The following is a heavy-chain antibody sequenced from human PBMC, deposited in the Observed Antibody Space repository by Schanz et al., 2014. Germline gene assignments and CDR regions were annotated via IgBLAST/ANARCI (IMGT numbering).Heavy chain of an antibody. CDR2: INGYNGHT. CDR3: ARDFSAYVGNYFDY. D-gene: IGHD5-12*01. Sequence: QVQLVQSGAEVKKPGASVKVSCKASGYTFTSRGISWVRQAPGQGLEWMGWINGYNGHTLYAQKFQGRVTMTTDTSTSTSYMELTSLRFDDTAVYYCARDFSAYVGNYFDYWGQGTLVTVSS. J-gene: IGHJ4*02. CDR1: GYTFTSRG. V-gene: IGHV1-18*01.